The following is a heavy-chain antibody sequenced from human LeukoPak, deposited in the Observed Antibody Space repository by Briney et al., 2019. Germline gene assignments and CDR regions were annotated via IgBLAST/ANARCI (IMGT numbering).Heavy chain of an antibody. J-gene: IGHJ6*03. CDR1: GYTFTSYA. CDR2: INTNTGNP. D-gene: IGHD5-12*01. Sequence: ASVKVSCKASGYTFTSYAMNWVRQAPGQGLEWMGWINTNTGNPTYAQGFTGRFVFSLDTSVSTAYLQISSLKAEDTAVYYCARDGLRSDRDYYYYYMDVWGKGTTVTVSS. CDR3: ARDGLRSDRDYYYYYMDV. V-gene: IGHV7-4-1*02.